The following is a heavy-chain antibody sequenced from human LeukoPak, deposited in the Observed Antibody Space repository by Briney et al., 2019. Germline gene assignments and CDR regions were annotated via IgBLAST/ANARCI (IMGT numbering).Heavy chain of an antibody. D-gene: IGHD6-13*01. CDR3: ARDPLGSSPERDWFDP. V-gene: IGHV4-39*07. CDR2: IYYSGST. J-gene: IGHJ5*02. Sequence: PSETLSLTCTVSGGSISSSSYYWGWIRQPPGKGLEWIGSIYYSGSTYYNPSLKSRVTISVDTSKNQFSLKLSSVTAADTAVYYCARDPLGSSPERDWFDPWGQGTLVTVSS. CDR1: GGSISSSSYY.